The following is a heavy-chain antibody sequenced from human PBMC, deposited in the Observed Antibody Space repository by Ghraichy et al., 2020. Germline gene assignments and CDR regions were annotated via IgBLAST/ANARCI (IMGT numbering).Heavy chain of an antibody. V-gene: IGHV3-74*01. Sequence: GESLNISCEASGITFSHFWMYWVRQAPGKGLEWVSNVTADGSITDYADSVKGRFTISRDNAKNTLYLQVNTLKAEDTAVYYCGRRPGGDERAFDIGGQGTMVTVSS. J-gene: IGHJ3*02. D-gene: IGHD2-21*01. CDR2: VTADGSIT. CDR1: GITFSHFW. CDR3: GRRPGGDERAFDI.